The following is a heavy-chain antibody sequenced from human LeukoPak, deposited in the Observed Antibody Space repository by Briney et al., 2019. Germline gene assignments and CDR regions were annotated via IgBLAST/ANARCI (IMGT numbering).Heavy chain of an antibody. J-gene: IGHJ4*02. Sequence: ASVKVSCKAARYIFTSYYMHWVRQAPGQGLEWMGIINPSGGSTSYAQKFQGRVTMTRDTSTSTVYMELSSLRSEDTAVYYCARGVNVVVPAAIDFDYWGQGTLVTVSS. CDR3: ARGVNVVVPAAIDFDY. V-gene: IGHV1-46*03. CDR2: INPSGGST. D-gene: IGHD2-2*01. CDR1: RYIFTSYY.